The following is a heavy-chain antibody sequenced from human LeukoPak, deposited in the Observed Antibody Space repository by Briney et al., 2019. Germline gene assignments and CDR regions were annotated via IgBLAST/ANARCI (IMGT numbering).Heavy chain of an antibody. CDR3: ARVWLDGVVFDY. CDR1: GGSISSGDYY. D-gene: IGHD3-3*01. V-gene: IGHV4-30-4*08. J-gene: IGHJ4*02. CDR2: IYYSGST. Sequence: PSETLSLTCTVSGGSISSGDYYWSWIRQPPGKGLEWIGYIYYSGSTYYNPSLKSRVTISVDTSKNQFSLKLSSVTAADTAVYYCARVWLDGVVFDYWGQGTLVTVSS.